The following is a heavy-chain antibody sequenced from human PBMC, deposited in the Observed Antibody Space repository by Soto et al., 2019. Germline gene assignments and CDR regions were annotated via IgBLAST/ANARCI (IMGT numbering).Heavy chain of an antibody. V-gene: IGHV4-59*01. CDR2: IYYSGST. CDR1: GGSISSYY. D-gene: IGHD6-19*01. CDR3: ARDRSSGSYNWFDP. Sequence: QVQLQESGPGLVKPSETLSLTCTVSGGSISSYYWSWIRQPPGKGLEWIGYIYYSGSTNYNPSLKSRVTKSVDTSKNQFSLKLSSVTAADTAVYYCARDRSSGSYNWFDPWGQGTLVTVSS. J-gene: IGHJ5*02.